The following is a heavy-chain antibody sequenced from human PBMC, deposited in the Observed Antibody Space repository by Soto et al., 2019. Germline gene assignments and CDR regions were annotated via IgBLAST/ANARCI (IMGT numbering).Heavy chain of an antibody. CDR2: MNPKSGGA. CDR3: TRENIEHSDGLYDAFDI. V-gene: IGHV1-2*02. CDR1: GYTFTDYY. D-gene: IGHD5-18*01. J-gene: IGHJ3*02. Sequence: ASLKVSCKTSGYTFTDYYTHWVRQAPGQGLEWMGWMNPKSGGAYFAQKFQGRVTLTRDTSIGTAYIEVNSLTSDDTAVYFCTRENIEHSDGLYDAFDIWGQGTTVTVSS.